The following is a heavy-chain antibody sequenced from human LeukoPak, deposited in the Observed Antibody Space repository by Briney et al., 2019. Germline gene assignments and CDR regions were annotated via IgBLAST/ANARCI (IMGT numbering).Heavy chain of an antibody. CDR3: ASSGPGLAFDI. CDR1: GYTFTSYD. Sequence: ASVTVSFKSSGYTFTSYDINWVGQPTAQGLEWMRWMNPNSSNTGYAQKFLRRVTMNRHTPISTAYMELSSLRSEDTAVYDCASSGPGLAFDIWGQGTMVSVSS. D-gene: IGHD3-10*01. J-gene: IGHJ3*02. V-gene: IGHV1-8*01. CDR2: MNPNSSNT.